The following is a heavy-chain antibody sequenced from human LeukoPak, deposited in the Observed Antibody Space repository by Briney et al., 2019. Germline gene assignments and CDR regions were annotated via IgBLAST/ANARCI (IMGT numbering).Heavy chain of an antibody. CDR3: ASRKGYCSGGSCDDY. D-gene: IGHD2-15*01. J-gene: IGHJ4*02. Sequence: PSQTLSLTCTVSGGSISSGDYYWSWVRQPPGKGLEWIGEIYHSGSTNYNPSLKSRVTISVDKSKNQFSLKLSSVTAADTAVYYCASRKGYCSGGSCDDYWGQGTLVTVSS. CDR1: GGSISSGDYY. CDR2: IYHSGST. V-gene: IGHV4-30-4*01.